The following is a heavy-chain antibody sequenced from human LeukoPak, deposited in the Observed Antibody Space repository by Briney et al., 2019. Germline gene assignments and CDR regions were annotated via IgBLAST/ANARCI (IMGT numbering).Heavy chain of an antibody. J-gene: IGHJ6*02. D-gene: IGHD6-13*01. Sequence: PGGSLRLSCAASGSTFRSYWMHWVRKPQGKRLVWASRINSDGSSTNYADSVKGRFTISRDNAKNTLNLQMDNLRAKDTAVYYCARPMSIATAGNYYYGMDVWGQGTTVTVSS. CDR3: ARPMSIATAGNYYYGMDV. CDR2: INSDGSST. CDR1: GSTFRSYW. V-gene: IGHV3-74*01.